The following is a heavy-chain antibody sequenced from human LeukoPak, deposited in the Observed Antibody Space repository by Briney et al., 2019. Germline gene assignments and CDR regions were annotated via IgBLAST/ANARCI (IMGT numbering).Heavy chain of an antibody. J-gene: IGHJ4*02. Sequence: PGRSLRLSCAVSGFTFSSYGMHWVRQAPGKGLEWVAVISYDGSNKYYADSVKGRFTISRDNSKNTLYLQMNSLRAVDTAVYYCARDHSLYYDSSGYNLDYWGQGTLVTVSS. CDR2: ISYDGSNK. V-gene: IGHV3-30*03. CDR1: GFTFSSYG. D-gene: IGHD3-22*01. CDR3: ARDHSLYYDSSGYNLDY.